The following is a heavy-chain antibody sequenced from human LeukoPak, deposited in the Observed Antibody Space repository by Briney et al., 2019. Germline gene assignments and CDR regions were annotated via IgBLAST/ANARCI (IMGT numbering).Heavy chain of an antibody. CDR3: VGGVAVAGRLY. J-gene: IGHJ4*02. CDR1: GGSIKHDY. Sequence: AETLSLTCTVSGGSIKHDYWTWLRQSPGKGLEGIGYFYYSGSTNYNPSLPSRVTISVDMSKNQLSLKLTDVTPAAAPGHYCVGGVAVAGRLYGGQGILVTVSS. V-gene: IGHV4-59*08. D-gene: IGHD6-19*01. CDR2: FYYSGST.